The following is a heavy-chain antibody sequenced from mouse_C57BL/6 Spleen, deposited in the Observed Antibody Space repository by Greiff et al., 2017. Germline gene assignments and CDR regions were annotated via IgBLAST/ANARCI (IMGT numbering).Heavy chain of an antibody. CDR2: IWSDGST. Sequence: VKLMESGPGLVAPSQSLSITCTVSGFSLTSYGVHWVRQPPGKGLEWLVVIWSDGSTTYNSALKSRLSISKDNSKSQVFLKMNSLQTDDTSMYYCARHYYGSRGYFDVWGTGTTVTVSS. J-gene: IGHJ1*03. V-gene: IGHV2-6-1*01. D-gene: IGHD1-1*01. CDR1: GFSLTSYG. CDR3: ARHYYGSRGYFDV.